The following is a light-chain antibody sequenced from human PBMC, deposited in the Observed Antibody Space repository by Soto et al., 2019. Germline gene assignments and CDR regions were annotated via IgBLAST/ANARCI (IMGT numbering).Light chain of an antibody. CDR2: GAS. J-gene: IGKJ1*01. CDR1: QSMSSN. Sequence: EIVMTQSPATLSVSPGERATPSCRASQSMSSNLAWYQQRPGQAPRLLISGASRRATGIPDRFSGSGSGTDFTLTISRLEPEDFAVYYCQQYGSSLTWTFGQGTKVDI. V-gene: IGKV3-20*01. CDR3: QQYGSSLTWT.